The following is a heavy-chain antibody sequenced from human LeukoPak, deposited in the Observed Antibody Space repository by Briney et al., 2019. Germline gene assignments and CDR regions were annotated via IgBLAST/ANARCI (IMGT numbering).Heavy chain of an antibody. J-gene: IGHJ3*02. CDR2: ISGSGGST. D-gene: IGHD5-24*01. Sequence: GGSLRLSCAASGFTFSSYSMSWVRQAPGKGLEWVSAISGSGGSTYYADSVKGRFTISRDNSKNTLYLQMNSLRAEDTAVYYCAKGRWLSYIVDAFDIWGQGTMVTVSS. CDR3: AKGRWLSYIVDAFDI. CDR1: GFTFSSYS. V-gene: IGHV3-23*01.